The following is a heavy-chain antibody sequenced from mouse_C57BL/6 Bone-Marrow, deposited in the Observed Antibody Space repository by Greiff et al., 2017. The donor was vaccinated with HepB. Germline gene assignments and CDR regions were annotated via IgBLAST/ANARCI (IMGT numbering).Heavy chain of an antibody. Sequence: QVQLQQSGAELVKPGASVKMSCKASGYTFTSYWITWVKQRPGQGLEWIGDIYPGSGSTNYNEKFKSKATLTVDTSSSTAYMQLSSLTSEDSAVYYCARSGSYGSSFDYWGQGTTLTVSS. V-gene: IGHV1-55*01. CDR2: IYPGSGST. D-gene: IGHD1-1*01. J-gene: IGHJ2*01. CDR1: GYTFTSYW. CDR3: ARSGSYGSSFDY.